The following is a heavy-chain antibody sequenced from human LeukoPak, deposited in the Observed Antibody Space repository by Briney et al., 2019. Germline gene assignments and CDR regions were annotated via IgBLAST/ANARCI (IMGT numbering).Heavy chain of an antibody. CDR3: ARQRGDAFDI. V-gene: IGHV4-59*01. CDR2: IYYSGST. J-gene: IGHJ3*02. CDR1: SGSISSYY. Sequence: SETLSLTCTVSSGSISSYYWSWIRQPPGKGLEWIGYIYYSGSTNYNPSLKSRVTISVDTSKNQFSLKLSSVTAADTAVYYCARQRGDAFDIWGQGTMVTVSS. D-gene: IGHD5-24*01.